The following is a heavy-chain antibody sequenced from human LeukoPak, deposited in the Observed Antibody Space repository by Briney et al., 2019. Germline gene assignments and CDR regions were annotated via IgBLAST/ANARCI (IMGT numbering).Heavy chain of an antibody. J-gene: IGHJ4*02. CDR2: INPNSGGT. Sequence: ASVKVSCKASGYTFTGYYMHWVRQAPGHGLEWMGWINPNSGGTNYAQKFQGRVTMTRDTSISTAYMELSRLRSDDTAVYYCARGDIVVVPAAMAGYWGQGTLVTVSS. CDR1: GYTFTGYY. D-gene: IGHD2-2*01. CDR3: ARGDIVVVPAAMAGY. V-gene: IGHV1-2*02.